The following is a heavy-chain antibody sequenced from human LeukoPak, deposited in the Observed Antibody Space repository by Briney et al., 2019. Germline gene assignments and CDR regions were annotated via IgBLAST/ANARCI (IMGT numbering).Heavy chain of an antibody. CDR1: GGSISSSSYY. CDR2: IYYSGST. D-gene: IGHD5-24*01. V-gene: IGHV4-39*01. CDR3: AGCKMPSIGSYFYD. J-gene: IGHJ4*02. Sequence: PSETLSLTCTVSGGSISSSSYYWGWIRQPPGKGLEWIGSIYYSGSTYYNTSLKSRVTISVDTSKNQFSLKLNSVTAADTAVYYCAGCKMPSIGSYFYDWGQGTLVTVSS.